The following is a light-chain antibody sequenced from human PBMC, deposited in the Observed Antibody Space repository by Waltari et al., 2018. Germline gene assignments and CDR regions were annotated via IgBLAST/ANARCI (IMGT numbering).Light chain of an antibody. CDR1: QRVSSN. J-gene: IGKJ2*01. Sequence: ETVMTQSPATLSVSPGERATLSCRASQRVSSNLAWYEQKPGQATRPLIYGASTRATGVPPRFSGSGAGTEFTHTISSLQSEDYAVYYCQQYKNRPRNTFGQGTKLEIK. V-gene: IGKV3-15*01. CDR2: GAS. CDR3: QQYKNRPRNT.